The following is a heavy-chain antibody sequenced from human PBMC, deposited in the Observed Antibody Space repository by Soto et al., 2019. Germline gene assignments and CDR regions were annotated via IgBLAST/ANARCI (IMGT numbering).Heavy chain of an antibody. Sequence: PGGSLRLSCSASGFTFSSYAMHWVRQAPGKGLEYVSAISSNKYYADSVKGRFTISRDNSKNTLYLQMNSLRAEDTAVYYCAKDRYSGYPLQPFFDYWGQGTLVTVSS. CDR3: AKDRYSGYPLQPFFDY. J-gene: IGHJ4*02. CDR2: ISSNK. CDR1: GFTFSSYA. V-gene: IGHV3-64*04. D-gene: IGHD5-12*01.